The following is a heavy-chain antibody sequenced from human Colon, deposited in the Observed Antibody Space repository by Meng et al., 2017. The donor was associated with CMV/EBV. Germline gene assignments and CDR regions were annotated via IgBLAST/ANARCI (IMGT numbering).Heavy chain of an antibody. J-gene: IGHJ3*01. CDR1: GISVSGNY. CDR3: ARVSSAGLALDV. CDR2: IYSTGRT. D-gene: IGHD3-22*01. V-gene: IGHV3-53*01. Sequence: GESLKISCVVSGISVSGNYMTWVRQAPGKGLEWLSVIYSTGRTFYADSAKGRFTISRDISQNTVYLQMDTLRVDDTAMYYCARVSSAGLALDVWGQGTMVTVSS.